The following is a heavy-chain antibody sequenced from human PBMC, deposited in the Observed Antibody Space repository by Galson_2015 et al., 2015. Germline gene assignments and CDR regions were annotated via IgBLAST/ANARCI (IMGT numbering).Heavy chain of an antibody. CDR2: IYYSGST. Sequence: GKGLEWIGYIYYSGSTYYNPSLKSRVTISVDTSKNQFSLKLSSVTAADTAVYYCARGEYSSSWYYFDYWGQGTLVTVSS. J-gene: IGHJ4*02. D-gene: IGHD6-13*01. V-gene: IGHV4-31*02. CDR3: ARGEYSSSWYYFDY.